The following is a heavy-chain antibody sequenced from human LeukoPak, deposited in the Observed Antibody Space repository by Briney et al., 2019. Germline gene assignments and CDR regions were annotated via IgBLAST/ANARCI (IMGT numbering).Heavy chain of an antibody. CDR3: ARDRQSSTWYPTYYFDY. CDR1: GGSISSGGYY. J-gene: IGHJ4*02. D-gene: IGHD6-13*01. CDR2: IYYSGST. V-gene: IGHV4-31*03. Sequence: SETLSLTCTVSGGSISSGGYYWGWIRQHPGKGLEWIGYIYYSGSTYYNPSLKSRVTISVDTSKNQLSLSLNSVTAADTAVYSCARDRQSSTWYPTYYFDYWGQGALVTVSS.